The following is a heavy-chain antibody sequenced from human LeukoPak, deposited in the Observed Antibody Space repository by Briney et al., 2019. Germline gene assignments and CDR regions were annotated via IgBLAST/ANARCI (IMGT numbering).Heavy chain of an antibody. V-gene: IGHV3-21*01. CDR2: ISSSSSYI. Sequence: GGSLRLSCAASGFTFSSYAMHWVRQAPGKGLEWVSSISSSSSYIYYADSVKGRFTISRDNAKNSLYLHMNSLRAEDTAVYYCARFLITNGDANFGHWGQGNLVTVSS. D-gene: IGHD3-3*01. CDR3: ARFLITNGDANFGH. CDR1: GFTFSSYA. J-gene: IGHJ4*02.